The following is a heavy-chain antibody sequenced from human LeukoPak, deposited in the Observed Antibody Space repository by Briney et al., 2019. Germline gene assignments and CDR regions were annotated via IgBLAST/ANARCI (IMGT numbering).Heavy chain of an antibody. J-gene: IGHJ4*02. CDR2: ISYDAKSN. CDR3: AREKQSGGTPFDY. V-gene: IGHV3-33*05. CDR1: GFTFSTFG. Sequence: PGGSLRLSCTASGFTFSTFGMHWVRQAPGKGLEWVAVISYDAKSNYHVDSVKGRFTISRDNSKNTLYLQMNSLRDEDTAVYYCAREKQSGGTPFDYWGQGSLVTVSS. D-gene: IGHD1-26*01.